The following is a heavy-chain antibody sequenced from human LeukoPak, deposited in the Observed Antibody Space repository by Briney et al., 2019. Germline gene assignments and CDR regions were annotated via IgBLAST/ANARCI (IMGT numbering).Heavy chain of an antibody. CDR2: ISSSGSTI. D-gene: IGHD6-13*01. Sequence: GGSLRLSCAASGFTFSSYEMNWVRQAPGKGLEWVSYISSSGSTIYYADSVKGRFTISRDNAKDSLYLQMNSLRAEDTAVYYCARVHGYSSSWYLSPSGWFDPWGQGTLVTVSS. CDR3: ARVHGYSSSWYLSPSGWFDP. CDR1: GFTFSSYE. J-gene: IGHJ5*02. V-gene: IGHV3-48*03.